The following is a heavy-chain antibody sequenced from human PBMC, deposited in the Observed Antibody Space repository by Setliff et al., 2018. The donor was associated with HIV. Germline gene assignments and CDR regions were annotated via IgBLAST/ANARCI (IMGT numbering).Heavy chain of an antibody. J-gene: IGHJ4*02. CDR1: GGSFMGYY. CDR3: AADSSGYTFDY. D-gene: IGHD3-22*01. Sequence: SETLSLTCAVYGGSFMGYYWNWIRQPPGKGLEWIGSMHYSGSTYYNPSLKSRVTISVDTSKNHFSLKLTSVTAADTAVYYCAADSSGYTFDYWGQGTLVTVSS. V-gene: IGHV4-34*01. CDR2: MHYSGST.